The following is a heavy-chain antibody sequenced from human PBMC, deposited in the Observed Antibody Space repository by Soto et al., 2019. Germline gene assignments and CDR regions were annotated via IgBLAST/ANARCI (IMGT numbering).Heavy chain of an antibody. J-gene: IGHJ3*02. V-gene: IGHV3-7*01. CDR3: ARGGIGYCSGGTCFYTAFDI. CDR2: IKEDGSEK. Sequence: GGSLRLSCAASGFTFSSYAMSWVRQAPGKGLEWVANIKEDGSEKYYVDSLKGRFTISRDNAKNSLYVQMNSLRVEDTAVYYCARGGIGYCSGGTCFYTAFDIWGQGSMVTVSS. D-gene: IGHD2-15*01. CDR1: GFTFSSYA.